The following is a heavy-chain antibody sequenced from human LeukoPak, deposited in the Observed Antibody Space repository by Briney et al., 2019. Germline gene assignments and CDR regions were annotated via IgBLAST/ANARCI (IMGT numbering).Heavy chain of an antibody. Sequence: GGSLRLSCAASGFTFSIYSINWVRQAPGKGLERVSFITGNSNYIYYADSVKGRFTISRDNAKNSLYLQMNSLRVEDTAVYYCARDRVSGSGSIDYWGQGTLVTVSS. CDR1: GFTFSIYS. J-gene: IGHJ4*02. V-gene: IGHV3-21*01. CDR3: ARDRVSGSGSIDY. D-gene: IGHD3-10*01. CDR2: ITGNSNYI.